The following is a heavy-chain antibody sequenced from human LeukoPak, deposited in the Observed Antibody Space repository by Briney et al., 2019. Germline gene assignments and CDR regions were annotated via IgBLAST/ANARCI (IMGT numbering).Heavy chain of an antibody. D-gene: IGHD2-15*01. CDR2: INHSGST. J-gene: IGHJ4*02. CDR3: ARGRGCSGGSCYANDY. CDR1: GGSFSGYY. V-gene: IGHV4-34*01. Sequence: ASETLFLTCAVYGGSFSGYYWSWIRQPPGKGLEWIGEINHSGSTNYNPSLKSRVTISVDTSKNQFSLKLSSVTAADTAVYYCARGRGCSGGSCYANDYWGQGTLVTVSS.